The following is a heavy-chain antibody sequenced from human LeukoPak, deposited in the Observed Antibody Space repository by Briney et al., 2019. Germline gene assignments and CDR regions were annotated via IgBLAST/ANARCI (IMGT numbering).Heavy chain of an antibody. CDR2: INPSGGST. CDR1: GYTFTSYY. V-gene: IGHV1-46*01. CDR3: ARVGSGSYFRPTGYFDY. D-gene: IGHD1-26*01. Sequence: ASVKVSCTASGYTFTSYYMHWVRQAPGQGLEWMGLINPSGGSTSYAQKFQGRVTMTRDTSTSTVYMELSSLRSEDTAVYYCARVGSGSYFRPTGYFDYWGQGTLVTVSS. J-gene: IGHJ4*02.